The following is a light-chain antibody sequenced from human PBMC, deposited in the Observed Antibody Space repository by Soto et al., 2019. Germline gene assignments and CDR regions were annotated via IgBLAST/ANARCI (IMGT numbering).Light chain of an antibody. J-gene: IGKJ5*01. CDR2: AAS. V-gene: IGKV1-9*01. CDR1: QGISSY. CDR3: QQLNDYPIT. Sequence: IQLTQSPSSLSASVGDRVTITCRASQGISSYLAWYQQKPGKAPKLLISAASTLQSEVPSRFSGSGSGTDFTLTISSLQPEDFATYYRQQLNDYPITFGQGTRLEIK.